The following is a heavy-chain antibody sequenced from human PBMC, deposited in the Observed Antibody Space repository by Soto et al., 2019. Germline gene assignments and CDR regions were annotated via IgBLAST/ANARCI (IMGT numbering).Heavy chain of an antibody. CDR2: ISYDGSNK. D-gene: IGHD6-13*01. CDR3: AKGLKIAAAGTMGY. V-gene: IGHV3-30*18. J-gene: IGHJ4*02. CDR1: GFTFSSYG. Sequence: VQLVESGGGVVQPGRSLRLSCAACGFTFSSYGMHWVRQAPGKGLEWVAVISYDGSNKYYADSVKGRFTISRDNSKNTLYLQMNSLRAEDTAVYYCAKGLKIAAAGTMGYWGQGTLVTVSS.